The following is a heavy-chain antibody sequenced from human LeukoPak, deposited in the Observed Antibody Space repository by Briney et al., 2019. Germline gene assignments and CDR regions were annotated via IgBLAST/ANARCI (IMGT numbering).Heavy chain of an antibody. CDR1: GGSISSGGYY. Sequence: SETLSLTCTVSGGSISSGGYYWSWIRQHPGKGLEWIGYIYYSGSTYYNPSLKSRVTISVYTSKNQFSLKLSSVTAADTAVYYCARVPTITSSSSWYAGQNWFDPWGQGTLVTVSS. CDR3: ARVPTITSSSSWYAGQNWFDP. CDR2: IYYSGST. D-gene: IGHD6-13*01. V-gene: IGHV4-31*03. J-gene: IGHJ5*02.